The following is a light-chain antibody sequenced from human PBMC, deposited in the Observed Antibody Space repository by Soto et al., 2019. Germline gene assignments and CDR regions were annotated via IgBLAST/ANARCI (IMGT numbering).Light chain of an antibody. CDR3: QQYGSSPRT. Sequence: IVLTQSPGTLSLSPGDRATLSCRTSQSVSGSYLAWYQQKPGLAPRLLICGASIRATGIPDRFSGSGSGTDFTLTISRLEPEDFAVYYCQQYGSSPRTFGQGTKVEIK. V-gene: IGKV3-20*01. J-gene: IGKJ1*01. CDR2: GAS. CDR1: QSVSGSY.